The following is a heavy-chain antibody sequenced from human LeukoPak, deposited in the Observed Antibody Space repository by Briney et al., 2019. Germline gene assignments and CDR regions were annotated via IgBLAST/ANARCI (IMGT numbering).Heavy chain of an antibody. J-gene: IGHJ3*02. CDR1: GGSFSGYY. CDR3: ATVRPRAAFDI. CDR2: INHSGST. D-gene: IGHD3-10*01. V-gene: IGHV4-34*01. Sequence: SETLCLTCAVYGGSFSGYYWSWIRDPPGKGLEWVGEINHSGSTNYNPSLKSGVTTSVDPSQNPFPLKPSPVTAADPAVYYWATVRPRAAFDIWGQGTMVTVSS.